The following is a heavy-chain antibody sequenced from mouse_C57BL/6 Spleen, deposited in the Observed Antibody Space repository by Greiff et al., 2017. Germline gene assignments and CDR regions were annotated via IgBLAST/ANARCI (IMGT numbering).Heavy chain of an antibody. J-gene: IGHJ2*01. CDR3: ARRGDSPFYFDY. CDR2: IYPGDGDT. Sequence: QVQLKQSGAELVKPGASVKISCKASGYAFSSYWMNWVKQRPGKGLEWIGQIYPGDGDTNYNGKFKGKATLTADKSSSTAYMQLSSLTSEDSAVYFCARRGDSPFYFDYWGQGTTLTVSS. V-gene: IGHV1-80*01. D-gene: IGHD3-3*01. CDR1: GYAFSSYW.